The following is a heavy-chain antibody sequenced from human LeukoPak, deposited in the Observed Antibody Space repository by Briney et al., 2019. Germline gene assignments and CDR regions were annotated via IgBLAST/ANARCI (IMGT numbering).Heavy chain of an antibody. V-gene: IGHV4-31*03. CDR2: IYYSGST. CDR3: ARLTVTTGSDAFDI. D-gene: IGHD4-17*01. Sequence: SETLSLTCTVSGGSISSGGYYWSWIRQHPGKGLEWIGYIYYSGSTYYNPSLKSRVTISVDTSKNQFSLKLSSVTAADTAVYYCARLTVTTGSDAFDIWGQGTMVTVSS. J-gene: IGHJ3*02. CDR1: GGSISSGGYY.